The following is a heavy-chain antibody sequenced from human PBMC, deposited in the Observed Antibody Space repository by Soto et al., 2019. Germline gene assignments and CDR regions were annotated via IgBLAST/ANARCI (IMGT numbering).Heavy chain of an antibody. Sequence: GESLKISCKGSGYSFTSYWISWVRQMPGKGLEWMGRIDPSDSYTNYSPSFQGHVTISADKSISTAYLQWSSLKASDTAMYYCARRSIYSNYDYYYGMEVWGQGTTVTVSS. D-gene: IGHD4-4*01. V-gene: IGHV5-10-1*01. J-gene: IGHJ6*02. CDR2: IDPSDSYT. CDR3: ARRSIYSNYDYYYGMEV. CDR1: GYSFTSYW.